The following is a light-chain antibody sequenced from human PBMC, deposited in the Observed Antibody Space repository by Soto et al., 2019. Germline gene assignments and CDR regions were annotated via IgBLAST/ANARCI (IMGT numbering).Light chain of an antibody. CDR2: GAS. CDR3: QQYAGSLYT. Sequence: EIVLTQSPATLSLSPGERATLSCRASQSVSSYLAWYQQKPGQAPRLLIYGASTRATGIPARFSGSGSGTDFTLTISRLEPEDFAVYYCQQYAGSLYTFAQGTKVDIK. J-gene: IGKJ2*01. V-gene: IGKV3-20*01. CDR1: QSVSSY.